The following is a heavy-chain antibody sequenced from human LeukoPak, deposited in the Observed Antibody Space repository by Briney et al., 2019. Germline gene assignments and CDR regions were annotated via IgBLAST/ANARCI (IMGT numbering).Heavy chain of an antibody. CDR2: IWYNGRNQ. CDR1: GFTFSHFG. CDR3: VREGTSGNGDGYNSYDY. J-gene: IGHJ4*02. D-gene: IGHD5-24*01. V-gene: IGHV3-33*01. Sequence: GGSLRLSCAATGFTFSHFGMHRVRQAPGKGLEWVAVIWYNGRNQYYRDSVKGRFTISRDNFKNTPHLQMNSLRVEDTAMYYCVREGTSGNGDGYNSYDYWGQGTLVTVSS.